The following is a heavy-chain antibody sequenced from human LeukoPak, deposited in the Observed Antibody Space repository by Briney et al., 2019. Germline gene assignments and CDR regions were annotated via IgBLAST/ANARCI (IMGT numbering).Heavy chain of an antibody. J-gene: IGHJ4*02. CDR3: ARGGIVVVVAATQPLDY. CDR2: INHSGST. CDR1: GGSFSGYY. V-gene: IGHV4-34*01. Sequence: PSETLSLTCAVYGGSFSGYYWSWIRQPPGKGLEWIGEINHSGSTNYNPPLKSRVTISVDTSKNQFSLKLSSVTAADTAVYYCARGGIVVVVAATQPLDYWGQGTLVTVSS. D-gene: IGHD2-15*01.